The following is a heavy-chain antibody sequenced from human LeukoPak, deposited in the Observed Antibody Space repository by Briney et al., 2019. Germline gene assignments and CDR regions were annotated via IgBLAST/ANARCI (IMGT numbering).Heavy chain of an antibody. Sequence: ASVKVSCKASGYTFTGYYMHWVRQAPGQGLEWMGWINPNSGGTNYAQKFQGRVTMTRDTSISTAYMELSRLRSDDTAVYYCARGHDTIVVVPADIGWFDPWGQGTLVTVSS. CDR1: GYTFTGYY. D-gene: IGHD2-2*01. J-gene: IGHJ5*02. CDR2: INPNSGGT. V-gene: IGHV1-2*02. CDR3: ARGHDTIVVVPADIGWFDP.